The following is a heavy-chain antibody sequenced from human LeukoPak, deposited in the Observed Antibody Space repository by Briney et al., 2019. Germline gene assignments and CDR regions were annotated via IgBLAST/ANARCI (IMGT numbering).Heavy chain of an antibody. J-gene: IGHJ4*02. CDR2: IQYDDSVE. V-gene: IGHV3-30*02. CDR3: ARVLTYLSVRGVTRGSYFDY. Sequence: GGSLRLSCTASGFSFKKYGTHWVRQAPGKGLEWVTFIQYDDSVEFYADSVKGRFTISRDNAKNSLYLQMNSLRAEDTAVYYCARVLTYLSVRGVTRGSYFDYWGQGTLVTVSS. D-gene: IGHD3-10*01. CDR1: GFSFKKYG.